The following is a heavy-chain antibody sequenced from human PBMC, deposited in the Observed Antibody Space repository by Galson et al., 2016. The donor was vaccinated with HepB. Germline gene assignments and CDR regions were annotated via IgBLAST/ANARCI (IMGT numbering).Heavy chain of an antibody. V-gene: IGHV6-1*01. J-gene: IGHJ6*03. CDR3: AREPPVVSPTYYYYMDV. Sequence: CAISGDSVSSNNAGWNWIRQSPSRGLEWLGKTYYWSKWYYGYSVSLKGRITISPDTSKNQFSLHLNSVTPEDMAVYYCAREPPVVSPTYYYYMDVWGEGTTVTVSS. CDR2: TYYWSKWYY. CDR1: GDSVSSNNAG. D-gene: IGHD2-2*01.